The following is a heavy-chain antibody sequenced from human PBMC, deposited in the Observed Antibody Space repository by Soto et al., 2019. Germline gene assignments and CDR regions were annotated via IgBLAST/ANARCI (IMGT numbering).Heavy chain of an antibody. V-gene: IGHV3-30*18. CDR1: GFTFSSYG. D-gene: IGHD6-19*01. J-gene: IGHJ6*02. Sequence: GGSLRLSCAASGFTFSSYGMHWVRQAPGKGLEWVAVISYDGSNKYYADSVKGRFTISRDNSKNTLYLQMNSLRAEDTAVYYCAKDSRGWETYYYYGMDVWGQGTTVTVSS. CDR2: ISYDGSNK. CDR3: AKDSRGWETYYYYGMDV.